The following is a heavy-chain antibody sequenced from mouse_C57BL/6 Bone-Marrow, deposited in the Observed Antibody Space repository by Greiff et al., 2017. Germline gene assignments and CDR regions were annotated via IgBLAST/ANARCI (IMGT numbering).Heavy chain of an antibody. D-gene: IGHD3-2*02. J-gene: IGHJ2*01. CDR2: IYPRSGNN. Sequence: VQLQQSGAELARPGASVKLSCKASGYTFTSYGISWVKQRTGQGLEWIGEIYPRSGNNYYNEKFKGKAPLPADKSSSTAYMELRSLTSEDSAVYFCARKTAHVYWGQGTTLTVSS. CDR3: ARKTAHVY. CDR1: GYTFTSYG. V-gene: IGHV1-81*01.